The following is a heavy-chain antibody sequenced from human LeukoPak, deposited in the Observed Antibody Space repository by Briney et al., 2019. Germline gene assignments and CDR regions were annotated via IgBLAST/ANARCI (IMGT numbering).Heavy chain of an antibody. D-gene: IGHD2-21*01. CDR1: GFPFRTHS. CDR3: ASAREYCGSAECYDYFQY. Sequence: PGGSPRSFSTAPGFPFRTHSMSGVRQAPGKGLEWVSVIYSGGSTYYADSVNGRFTISRDTSKHTLFLQMNSLRAEDTALYYCASAREYCGSAECYDYFQYWGQGTLVTVSS. V-gene: IGHV3-53*01. CDR2: IYSGGST. J-gene: IGHJ1*01.